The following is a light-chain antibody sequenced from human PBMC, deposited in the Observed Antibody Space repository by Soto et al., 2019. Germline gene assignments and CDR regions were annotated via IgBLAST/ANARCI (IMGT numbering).Light chain of an antibody. CDR1: ESFSSW. V-gene: IGKV1-5*03. CDR3: QQYNSYPLT. CDR2: KAS. J-gene: IGKJ4*01. Sequence: DIQMTQSPSTLSASVGDRVTITCRASESFSSWLAWYQQKPGKAPKLLIYKASSLESGVPSRFSGSGSGTEFTLTISSLQPDDSATYYCQQYNSYPLTFGGGTKVEIK.